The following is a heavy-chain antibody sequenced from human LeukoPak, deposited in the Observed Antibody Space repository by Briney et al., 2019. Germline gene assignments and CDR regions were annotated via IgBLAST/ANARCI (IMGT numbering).Heavy chain of an antibody. J-gene: IGHJ6*03. Sequence: PGGSLRLSCAASGFPLRSYAMSWVRQAPGKGLEWVSGISGSGGSTYYVDSVKGRFTISRDNAKNSLYLQMNSLRAEDTAVYYCASDCSGGSCYYYMDVWGKGTTVTVSS. CDR2: ISGSGGST. CDR1: GFPLRSYA. D-gene: IGHD2-15*01. CDR3: ASDCSGGSCYYYMDV. V-gene: IGHV3-23*01.